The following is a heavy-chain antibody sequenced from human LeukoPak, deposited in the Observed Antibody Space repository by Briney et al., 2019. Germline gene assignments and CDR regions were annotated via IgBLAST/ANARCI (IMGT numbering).Heavy chain of an antibody. CDR1: GYTLTELS. Sequence: ASVKVSCKVCGYTLTELSMHWVRQAPGKGLEWMGGFDPEDGETIYAQKFQGRVTMTEDTSTDTAYMELSSLRSEDTAVYYCATARRGMIVEGHLDYWGQGTLVTFSS. D-gene: IGHD3-22*01. V-gene: IGHV1-24*01. J-gene: IGHJ4*02. CDR2: FDPEDGET. CDR3: ATARRGMIVEGHLDY.